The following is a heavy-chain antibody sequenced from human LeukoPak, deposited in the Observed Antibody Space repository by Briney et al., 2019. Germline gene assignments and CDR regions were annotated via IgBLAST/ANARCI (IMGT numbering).Heavy chain of an antibody. Sequence: SETLSLTCTVSGGSISSYYWSWIRQPPGKGLEWIGYIYYSGSTNYNPSLKSRVTTSVDTSKNQFSLKLSSVTAADTAVYYCARGMYSSSWYSFDYWGQGTLVTVSS. V-gene: IGHV4-59*12. CDR1: GGSISSYY. CDR2: IYYSGST. J-gene: IGHJ4*02. CDR3: ARGMYSSSWYSFDY. D-gene: IGHD6-13*01.